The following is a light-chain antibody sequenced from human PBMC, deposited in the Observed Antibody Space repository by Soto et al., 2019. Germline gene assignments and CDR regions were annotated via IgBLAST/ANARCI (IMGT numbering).Light chain of an antibody. CDR1: QTIGSD. CDR2: GAS. V-gene: IGKV3D-15*01. Sequence: DIVMTQSPATLSVSPGETATLSCRASQTIGSDLAWYQQKPGQTPRLLIFGASNRATGIPARFSGSGSGTDFTLTISRLQSEDFAVYYCPHYKNFPPYTFGQGTKLEIK. J-gene: IGKJ2*01. CDR3: PHYKNFPPYT.